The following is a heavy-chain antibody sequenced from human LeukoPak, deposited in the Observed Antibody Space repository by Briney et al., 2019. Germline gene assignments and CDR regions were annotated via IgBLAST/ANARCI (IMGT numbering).Heavy chain of an antibody. CDR1: NGSITTYY. J-gene: IGHJ5*02. D-gene: IGHD3-16*01. CDR2: IFHTGST. V-gene: IGHV4-59*01. CDR3: ARVRARNRDGYTT. Sequence: SETLSLTRYVSNGSITTYYWTWIRQPPGKGLEWIGQIFHTGSTNYNPSLKSRLTISLDPSKNLFSLKLKSVSPADTAIYYCARVRARNRDGYTTWGLGTLVTVSS.